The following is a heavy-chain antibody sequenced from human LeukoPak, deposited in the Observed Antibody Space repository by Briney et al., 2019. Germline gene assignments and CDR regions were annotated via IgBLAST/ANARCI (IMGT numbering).Heavy chain of an antibody. V-gene: IGHV3-21*01. CDR2: ISSSSSYI. D-gene: IGHD2-15*01. J-gene: IGHJ6*04. CDR1: GFTFSSYS. Sequence: PGGSLRLSCAAPGFTFSSYSMNWVRQAPGKGLEWVSSISSSSSYIYYADSVKGRFTISRDNAKNSLYLQMNSLRAEDTAVYYCARDSGWWGNCSGGSCYSFNYYYYYGMDVWGKGTTVTVSS. CDR3: ARDSGWWGNCSGGSCYSFNYYYYYGMDV.